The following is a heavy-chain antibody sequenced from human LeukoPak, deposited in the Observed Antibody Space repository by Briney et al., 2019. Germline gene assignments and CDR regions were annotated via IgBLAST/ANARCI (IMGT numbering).Heavy chain of an antibody. CDR1: GFTDSSNY. V-gene: IGHV3-66*01. CDR3: ARDRDYGMDV. Sequence: GGSLRLSSAASGFTDSSNYMSWVRQAPGKGLEWVSVIYSGGSTYYADSVKGRFTISRDNSKNTLYLQMNSLRAEDTAVYYCARDRDYGMDVWGQGTTVTVSS. CDR2: IYSGGST. J-gene: IGHJ6*02.